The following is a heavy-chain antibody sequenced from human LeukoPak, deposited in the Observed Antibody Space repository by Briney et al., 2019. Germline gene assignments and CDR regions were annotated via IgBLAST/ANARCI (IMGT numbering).Heavy chain of an antibody. V-gene: IGHV3-23*01. J-gene: IGHJ4*02. CDR2: ISDSGGRT. Sequence: GGSLRLSCAASGFTFSNYAMTWVRQAPGQGLEWVSTISDSGGRTNYADSVQGRFTISRDNSKNTLYLQINSLRAEDTAVYYCAKRPRSLLTFDYWGQGTLVTVSS. CDR1: GFTFSNYA. D-gene: IGHD2-21*01. CDR3: AKRPRSLLTFDY.